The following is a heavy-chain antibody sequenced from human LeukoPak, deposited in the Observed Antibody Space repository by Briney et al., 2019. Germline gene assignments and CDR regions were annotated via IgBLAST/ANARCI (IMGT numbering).Heavy chain of an antibody. Sequence: GGSLRLSCTASGFTFGDYLMCWFRQAPGKGLEWIGFISGGTTEYAASVKGRFTISRDDSTSIAYLQMNSLTTEDTAVYYCSRGSGWLSVYWGQGTLVTVSS. CDR2: ISGGTT. D-gene: IGHD6-19*01. CDR3: SRGSGWLSVY. J-gene: IGHJ4*02. CDR1: GFTFGDYL. V-gene: IGHV3-49*03.